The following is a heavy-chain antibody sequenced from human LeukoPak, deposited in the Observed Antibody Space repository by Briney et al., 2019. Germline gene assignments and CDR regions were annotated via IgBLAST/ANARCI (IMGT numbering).Heavy chain of an antibody. CDR2: IKQDGSEK. D-gene: IGHD6-13*01. CDR3: ARDSSSWYFDY. V-gene: IGHV3-7*01. Sequence: GGSLRLSCAASGFTFSSYWMSWVRQTPGKGLEWVANIKQDGSEKYYVDSVKGRFTISRDNAKNSLYLQMNSLRAEDTAVYYCARDSSSWYFDYWGQGTLVTVSS. CDR1: GFTFSSYW. J-gene: IGHJ4*02.